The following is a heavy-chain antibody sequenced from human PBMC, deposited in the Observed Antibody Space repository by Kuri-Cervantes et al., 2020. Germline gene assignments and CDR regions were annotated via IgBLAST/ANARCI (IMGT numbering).Heavy chain of an antibody. CDR1: GYTFTGYY. J-gene: IGHJ2*01. D-gene: IGHD6-19*01. V-gene: IGHV1-2*04. Sequence: ASVKVSCKASGYTFTGYYMHWVRQAPGQGLEWMGWINPNSGGTNYAQKFQGWVTMTRDTSISTAYMELSRLRSDDTAVYYCARVWPYSSGWYVGWYFDLWGRGTLVTVSS. CDR3: ARVWPYSSGWYVGWYFDL. CDR2: INPNSGGT.